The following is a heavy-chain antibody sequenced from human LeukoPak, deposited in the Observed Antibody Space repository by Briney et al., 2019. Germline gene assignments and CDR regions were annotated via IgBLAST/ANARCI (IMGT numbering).Heavy chain of an antibody. CDR3: ARDLVTVTNGFDI. Sequence: PSETLSLTCAASGDSFSIHSVTWIRQPPGKGLEGIGYISYIGSTTYNPSLKSRVTISIDASKNQFSLKLSSVNATATAVYYCARDLVTVTNGFDIWGQGTMVSVSS. D-gene: IGHD4-17*01. CDR1: GDSFSIHS. CDR2: ISYIGST. V-gene: IGHV4-59*11. J-gene: IGHJ3*02.